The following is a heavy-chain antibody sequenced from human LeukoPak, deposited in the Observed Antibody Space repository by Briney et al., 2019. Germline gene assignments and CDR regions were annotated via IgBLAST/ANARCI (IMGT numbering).Heavy chain of an antibody. V-gene: IGHV3-23*01. CDR1: GFTFSSFA. D-gene: IGHD1/OR15-1a*01. CDR3: AKDPVDWSNGWFDT. Sequence: GGSLRLSCAASGFTFSSFALSWVRQAPGKGLEWVSAISGSGDTTFYTGSVKGRFIISRDNSKNTLYLQMSILRPEDTAIYYCAKDPVDWSNGWFDTWGQGTLVTVSS. J-gene: IGHJ5*02. CDR2: ISGSGDTT.